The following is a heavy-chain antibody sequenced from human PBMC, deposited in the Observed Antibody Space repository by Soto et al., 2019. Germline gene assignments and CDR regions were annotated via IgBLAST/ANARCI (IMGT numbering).Heavy chain of an antibody. D-gene: IGHD1-26*01. CDR3: ARFSGRYTWGLDY. V-gene: IGHV3-72*01. CDR1: GFTFSDHY. Sequence: EVQLVESGGGLVQPGGSLRLSCAASGFTFSDHYMDWVRQAPGKGLEWVGRSRNKANSYSSEYSASVKGRFTISKDESKNSLYVQINRLKTEDAAVYYGARFSGRYTWGLDYWGQGTLVTVSS. J-gene: IGHJ4*02. CDR2: SRNKANSYSS.